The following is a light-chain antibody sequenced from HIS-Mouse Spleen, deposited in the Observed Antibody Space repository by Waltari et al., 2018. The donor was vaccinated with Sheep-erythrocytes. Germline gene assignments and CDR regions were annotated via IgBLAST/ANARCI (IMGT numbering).Light chain of an antibody. V-gene: IGLV1-44*01. Sequence: QSVLTQPPSASGTPGQRVTISCSGSSSNIGSNTVNWYQQLPGTAPKLMIYDVSKRPSGVPERFSGSKSGNTASLTISGLQAEDEADYYCCSYAGSYNHVFATGTKVTVL. J-gene: IGLJ1*01. CDR2: DVS. CDR3: CSYAGSYNHV. CDR1: SSNIGSNT.